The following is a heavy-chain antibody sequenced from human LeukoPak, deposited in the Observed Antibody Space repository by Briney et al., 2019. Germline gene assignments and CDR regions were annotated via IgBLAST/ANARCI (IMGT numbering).Heavy chain of an antibody. Sequence: PGGSLTLSCAPSGFTYSSNYISWVRQAPGKGREWVSIIYSGGAPYFPDSRKGRFPISRDSSKDPPDLQMNDLKAEDTAVYYCARVGYGSGWIRYWGQGTLVTVSS. D-gene: IGHD6-19*01. CDR3: ARVGYGSGWIRY. CDR2: IYSGGAP. J-gene: IGHJ4*02. V-gene: IGHV3-53*01. CDR1: GFTYSSNY.